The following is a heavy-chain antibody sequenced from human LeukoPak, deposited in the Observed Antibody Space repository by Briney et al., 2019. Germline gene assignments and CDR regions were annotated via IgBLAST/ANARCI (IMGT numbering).Heavy chain of an antibody. CDR2: IYSGERT. Sequence: GGSLRLSCAVSGLSVTANDMSWVRQAPGKGLEWVSVIYSGERTYYAASVKGRFTISRDNSRNTLYLQMNNLRAEDTAIYYCAKDWGDDWGQGNLVTVSS. CDR3: AKDWGDD. V-gene: IGHV3-53*01. CDR1: GLSVTAND. J-gene: IGHJ4*02. D-gene: IGHD3-16*01.